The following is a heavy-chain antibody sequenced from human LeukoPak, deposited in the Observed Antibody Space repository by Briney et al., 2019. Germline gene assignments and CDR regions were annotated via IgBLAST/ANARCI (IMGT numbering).Heavy chain of an antibody. D-gene: IGHD3-22*01. J-gene: IGHJ4*02. Sequence: SETLSLTCTVSGGSISSGGYYWSWIRQHPXXXXXXXGYIYYSGSTXXXPXLXXXVTISVDTSXNQFSLKLSSVTAADTAVYYCAFGNDSSGYYSIDYWGQGTLVTVSS. CDR1: GGSISSGGYY. V-gene: IGHV4-31*01. CDR3: AFGNDSSGYYSIDY. CDR2: IYYSGST.